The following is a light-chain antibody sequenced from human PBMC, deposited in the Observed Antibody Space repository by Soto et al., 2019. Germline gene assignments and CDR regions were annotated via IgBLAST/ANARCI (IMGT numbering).Light chain of an antibody. Sequence: EIVLTQSPGTLSLSPGERATLSCRASPSVTNYLAWYQQKPGQPPRLLIYGALNRAAGIPARFSGSGSGTDFTLTISSLEPEDSAVYYCQQRNIWPPVTFGQGTRLEI. CDR3: QQRNIWPPVT. J-gene: IGKJ5*01. CDR2: GAL. CDR1: PSVTNY. V-gene: IGKV3-11*01.